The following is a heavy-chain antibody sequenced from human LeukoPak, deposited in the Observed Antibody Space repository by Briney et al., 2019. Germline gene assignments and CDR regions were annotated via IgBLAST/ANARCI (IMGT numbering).Heavy chain of an antibody. Sequence: GGSLRLSCAASGFTFSSYGMHWVRQAPGKGLEWVAVIWYDGSNKYYADSVKGRFTISRDNSKNTLYLQMNSLRAEDTAVYYCARERYDSSGYYGYWGQGTLVTVSS. V-gene: IGHV3-33*01. D-gene: IGHD3-22*01. CDR1: GFTFSSYG. CDR2: IWYDGSNK. CDR3: ARERYDSSGYYGY. J-gene: IGHJ4*02.